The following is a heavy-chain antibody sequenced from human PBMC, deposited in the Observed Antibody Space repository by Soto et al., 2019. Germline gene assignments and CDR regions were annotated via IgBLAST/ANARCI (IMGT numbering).Heavy chain of an antibody. D-gene: IGHD6-6*01. V-gene: IGHV5-51*01. CDR3: ARYSSSYYYGMDV. J-gene: IGHJ6*02. CDR2: IYPGDSDT. Sequence: GESLKISCKGSGYSFTSYWIGWVRQMPGKGLEWMGIIYPGDSDTRYSPSFQGQVTISADKSISTAYLQWSSLKASDTAMYYCARYSSSYYYGMDVWSQGTTVTVSS. CDR1: GYSFTSYW.